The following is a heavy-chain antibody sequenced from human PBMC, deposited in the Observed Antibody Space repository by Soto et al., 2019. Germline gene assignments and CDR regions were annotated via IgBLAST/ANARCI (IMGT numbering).Heavy chain of an antibody. Sequence: GGSLRLSCAASGFTFSSYGMHWVRQAPGKGLEWVAVIWYDGSNKYYADSVKGRFTISRDNSKNTLYLQMNSLRAEDTALYYCAKSRGVTSWLDLWGQGTLVTVSS. D-gene: IGHD3-10*01. CDR1: GFTFSSYG. CDR3: AKSRGVTSWLDL. J-gene: IGHJ5*02. V-gene: IGHV3-33*06. CDR2: IWYDGSNK.